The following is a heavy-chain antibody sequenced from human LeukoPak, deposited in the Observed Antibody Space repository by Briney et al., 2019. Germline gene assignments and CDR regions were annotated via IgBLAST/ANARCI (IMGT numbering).Heavy chain of an antibody. CDR1: GFTFSSYA. Sequence: GGSLRLSCAASGFTFSSYAMHWVRQAPGKGLEWVAVISYDGSNKYYADSVKGRFTISRDNSKNTLYLQMNSLRAEDTAVYYCARDDCSSTSCYVGYYYGMDVWGQRTTVTVSS. CDR2: ISYDGSNK. CDR3: ARDDCSSTSCYVGYYYGMDV. V-gene: IGHV3-30-3*01. D-gene: IGHD2-2*01. J-gene: IGHJ6*02.